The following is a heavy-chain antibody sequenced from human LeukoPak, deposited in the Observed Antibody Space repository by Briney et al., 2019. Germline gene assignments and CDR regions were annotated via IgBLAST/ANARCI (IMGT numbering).Heavy chain of an antibody. J-gene: IGHJ5*01. Sequence: GGSLRPSCAASGFTFSSYGMHWVRQAPGKGLEWVAVISYDESNKYYTDSVKGRFTISRDNSKDTLYLQMNSLRVEDTAVYYCATDGWFDYWGQGTLVTVSS. V-gene: IGHV3-30*03. CDR2: ISYDESNK. CDR3: ATDGWFDY. CDR1: GFTFSSYG.